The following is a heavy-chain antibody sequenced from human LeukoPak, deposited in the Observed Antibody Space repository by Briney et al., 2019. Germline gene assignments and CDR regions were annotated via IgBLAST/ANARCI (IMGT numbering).Heavy chain of an antibody. V-gene: IGHV1-18*01. CDR1: GYTFTSYG. D-gene: IGHD6-13*01. J-gene: IGHJ4*02. CDR3: AIAAGYFDY. Sequence: GASVTVSCKASGYTFTSYGISRVRQAPGQGLEWMGWISAYNGNTNYAQKLQGRVTMTTDTSTSTAYMELSSLRSEDTAVYYCAIAAGYFDYWGQGTLVTVSS. CDR2: ISAYNGNT.